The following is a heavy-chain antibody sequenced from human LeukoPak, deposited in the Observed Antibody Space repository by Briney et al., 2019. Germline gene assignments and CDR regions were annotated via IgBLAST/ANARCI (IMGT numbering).Heavy chain of an antibody. Sequence: PGGSLRLSCAASGFTFRSYAMSWVRQAPGKGLEWVSAISSSGGRTYYTDSVKGRFTISRDNAKNSLYLQMNSLRAEDTAVYYCARDHLPIMITFGGVIDRDYYYYGMDVWGQGTTVTVSS. CDR3: ARDHLPIMITFGGVIDRDYYYYGMDV. V-gene: IGHV3-23*01. CDR1: GFTFRSYA. D-gene: IGHD3-16*02. CDR2: ISSSGGRT. J-gene: IGHJ6*02.